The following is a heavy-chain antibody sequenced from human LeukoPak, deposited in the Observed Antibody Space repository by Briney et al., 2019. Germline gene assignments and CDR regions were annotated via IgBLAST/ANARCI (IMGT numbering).Heavy chain of an antibody. CDR3: ARQAKSDRCFDY. D-gene: IGHD2-21*02. V-gene: IGHV3-53*04. CDR2: IYSGGST. Sequence: GGSLRLSCAASGFIVSKNYMNWVRQAPGNGLEWVSVIYSGGSTYYADSVKGRFTISRHNSKNTLYLQMNSLRPEDTAAYYCARQAKSDRCFDYWGQGTLVTVSS. J-gene: IGHJ4*02. CDR1: GFIVSKNY.